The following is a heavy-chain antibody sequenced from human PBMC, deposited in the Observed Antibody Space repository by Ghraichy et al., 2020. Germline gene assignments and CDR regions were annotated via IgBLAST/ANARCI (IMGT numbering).Heavy chain of an antibody. Sequence: LSLTCAASGFTFSSYAMSWVRQAPGKGLEWVSAISGSGGSTYYADSVKGRFTISRDNSKNTLYLQMNSLRAEDTAVYYCANPPTTAIPYYFDYWGQGTLVTVSS. CDR2: ISGSGGST. D-gene: IGHD2-21*02. J-gene: IGHJ4*02. CDR1: GFTFSSYA. V-gene: IGHV3-23*01. CDR3: ANPPTTAIPYYFDY.